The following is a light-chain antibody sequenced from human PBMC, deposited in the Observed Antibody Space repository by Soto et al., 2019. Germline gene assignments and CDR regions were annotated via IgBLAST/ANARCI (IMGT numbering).Light chain of an antibody. CDR3: QAYDYSLPAAV. Sequence: QSVRTQPPSVSGAPGQRVTISCTGHSSNLGAGYDVHWYQQLPGAAPKLVIFGNRNRPSGVPERFSGSKSGTSASLAITGLQTEDEDDYYCQAYDYSLPAAVFGGGPKLTV. V-gene: IGLV1-40*01. J-gene: IGLJ3*02. CDR2: GNR. CDR1: SSNLGAGYD.